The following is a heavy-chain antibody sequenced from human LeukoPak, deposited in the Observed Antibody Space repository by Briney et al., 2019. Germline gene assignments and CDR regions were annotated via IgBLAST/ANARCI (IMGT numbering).Heavy chain of an antibody. D-gene: IGHD2-21*02. CDR3: ARHRMTAIRRGFDY. CDR2: INHSGST. J-gene: IGHJ4*02. CDR1: GGSFSGYY. V-gene: IGHV4-34*01. Sequence: SETLSLTCAVYGGSFSGYYWSWIRQPPGKGLEWIGEINHSGSTNYNPSLKSRVTMSIDTSKNQFSLKVNSVTAADTAVYYCARHRMTAIRRGFDYWGQGTLVTVSS.